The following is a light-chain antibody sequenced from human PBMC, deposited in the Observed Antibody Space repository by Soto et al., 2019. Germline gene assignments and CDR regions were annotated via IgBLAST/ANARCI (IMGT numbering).Light chain of an antibody. CDR1: SSDVGGYNY. J-gene: IGLJ3*02. V-gene: IGLV2-14*01. CDR3: SSYTSSSTLV. CDR2: EVS. Sequence: QSALTQPASVSGSPGQSITISCTGTSSDVGGYNYVSWYQQYPGKAPKLMIYEVSNRPSGVSNRFSGSKSGNTASLTISGPQAEDEADYYCSSYTSSSTLVFGGGTKVTVL.